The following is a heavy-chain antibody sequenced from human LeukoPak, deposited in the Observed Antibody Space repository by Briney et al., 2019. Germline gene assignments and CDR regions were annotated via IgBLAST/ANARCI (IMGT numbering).Heavy chain of an antibody. V-gene: IGHV1-2*02. D-gene: IGHD6-13*01. Sequence: ASVKVSCKASGYTFTGYYMHWVRQAPGQGLEWMGWINPNSGGTNYAQKFQGRVTMTRDTSISTAYMELSRLRSDDTAVYYCARPIAAAGRMNWFDPWGRGTLVTVSS. CDR2: INPNSGGT. J-gene: IGHJ5*02. CDR1: GYTFTGYY. CDR3: ARPIAAAGRMNWFDP.